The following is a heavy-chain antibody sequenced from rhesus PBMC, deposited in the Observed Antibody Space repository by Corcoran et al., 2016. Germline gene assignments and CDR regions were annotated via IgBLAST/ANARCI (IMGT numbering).Heavy chain of an antibody. V-gene: IGHV4-122*02. CDR1: GGSTSSGYYY. D-gene: IGHD6-25*01. J-gene: IGHJ4*01. CDR3: ARVAAADPDY. Sequence: QVQLQESGPGLVKPSETLSLTCAVSGGSTSSGYYYLSWIRQPPGKGLEWIGYITYSGSTSYNPSLKSRVTISRDTSKNQFSLKLSSVTAADTAVYYCARVAAADPDYWGQGVLVTVSS. CDR2: ITYSGST.